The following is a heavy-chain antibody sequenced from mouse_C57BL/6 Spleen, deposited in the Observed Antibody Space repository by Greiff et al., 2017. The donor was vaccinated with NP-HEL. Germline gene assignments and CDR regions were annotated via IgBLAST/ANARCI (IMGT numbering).Heavy chain of an antibody. D-gene: IGHD2-5*01. V-gene: IGHV1-18*01. CDR3: ARGKYFYSNYVGAMDY. J-gene: IGHJ4*01. CDR2: INPNNGGT. Sequence: VQLQQSGPELVKPGASVKIPCKASGYTFTDYNMDWVKQSHGKSLEWIGDINPNNGGTIYNQKFKGKATLTVDKSSSTAYMELRSLTSEDTAVYYCARGKYFYSNYVGAMDYWGQGTSVTVSS. CDR1: GYTFTDYN.